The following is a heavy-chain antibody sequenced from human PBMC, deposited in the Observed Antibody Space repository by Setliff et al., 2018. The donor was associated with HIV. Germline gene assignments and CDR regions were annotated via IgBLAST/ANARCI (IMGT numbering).Heavy chain of an antibody. CDR3: ARGVVVAAHNWFDP. D-gene: IGHD2-15*01. Sequence: GGSLRLSCEASGFTFSYYSLNWVRQAPGKGLEWVSYISSSSDTIYYANSVKGRFTISRDNAKNSLSLRMNNLRAEDTAVYYCARGVVVAAHNWFDPWGQGTLVTVSS. CDR1: GFTFSYYS. J-gene: IGHJ5*02. CDR2: ISSSSDTI. V-gene: IGHV3-48*01.